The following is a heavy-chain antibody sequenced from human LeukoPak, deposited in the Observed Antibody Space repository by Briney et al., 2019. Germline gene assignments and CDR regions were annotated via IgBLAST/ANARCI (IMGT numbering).Heavy chain of an antibody. CDR2: INPNSGGT. V-gene: IGHV1-2*02. CDR3: ARSMTTVTKAFDI. J-gene: IGHJ3*02. CDR1: GYTFTGYY. Sequence: ASVKVSCKASGYTFTGYYMHWVRQAPGQGLEWMGWINPNSGGTNYAQKFQGRVTMTRDTSISTAYMELSRLRSDDTAVYYCARSMTTVTKAFDIWGQGTMVTVSS. D-gene: IGHD4-17*01.